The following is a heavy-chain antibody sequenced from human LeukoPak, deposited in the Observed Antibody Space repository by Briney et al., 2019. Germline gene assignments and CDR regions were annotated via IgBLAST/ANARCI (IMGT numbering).Heavy chain of an antibody. V-gene: IGHV3-49*04. CDR1: GFTFGDYA. J-gene: IGHJ4*02. D-gene: IGHD5-18*01. CDR2: IRSKAYGGTT. Sequence: GGSLRLSCTASGFTFGDYAMSWVRRAPGKGLEWVGFIRSKAYGGTTEYAASVKGRFTISRDDSKSIAYLQMNSLKTEDTAVYYCTRAGYSYGFFFDYWGQGTLVTVSS. CDR3: TRAGYSYGFFFDY.